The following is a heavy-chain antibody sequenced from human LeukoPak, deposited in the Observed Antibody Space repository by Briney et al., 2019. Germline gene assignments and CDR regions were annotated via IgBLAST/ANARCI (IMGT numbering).Heavy chain of an antibody. CDR1: GGSISTYY. Sequence: SETLSLTCTVSGGSISTYYWNWIRQSPEKGLEWIGHIDYSGSTNSNPSLKSRVTMSVDTSKNQFSLRLSSVTAADTAVYFCARADRSDYYSAPNAFDIWGQGTMVAVSS. V-gene: IGHV4-59*01. D-gene: IGHD3-22*01. CDR2: IDYSGST. CDR3: ARADRSDYYSAPNAFDI. J-gene: IGHJ3*02.